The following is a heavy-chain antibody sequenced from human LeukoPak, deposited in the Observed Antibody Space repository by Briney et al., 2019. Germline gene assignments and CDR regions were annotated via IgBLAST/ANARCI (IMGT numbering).Heavy chain of an antibody. D-gene: IGHD6-19*01. J-gene: IGHJ4*02. Sequence: ASVKVSCKASGYTFTNYYMYWVRPAPGQGLEGMGIINPSGGSTSYEQKFQGRVTMTRDTSTTTVYMELSSLRSEDTAVYYCARGGVAVATLKTIDYWGQGTLVTVSS. CDR1: GYTFTNYY. CDR2: INPSGGST. V-gene: IGHV1-46*01. CDR3: ARGGVAVATLKTIDY.